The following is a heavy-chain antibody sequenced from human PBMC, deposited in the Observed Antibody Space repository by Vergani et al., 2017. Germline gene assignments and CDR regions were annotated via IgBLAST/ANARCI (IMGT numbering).Heavy chain of an antibody. CDR2: IQFDGSNQ. CDR3: AKLFRGWGIDY. D-gene: IGHD3-16*01. CDR1: GFTLSNYD. V-gene: IGHV3-30*02. Sequence: QVQLVESGGGVVQRGGSLRLPCATSGFTLSNYDMQWIRQGPGKGLEFVAFIQFDGSNQYYADSVKGRFTLSRDFSKNTLYLQMNSLRTDDTATYYCAKLFRGWGIDYWGQGTQVIVS. J-gene: IGHJ4*02.